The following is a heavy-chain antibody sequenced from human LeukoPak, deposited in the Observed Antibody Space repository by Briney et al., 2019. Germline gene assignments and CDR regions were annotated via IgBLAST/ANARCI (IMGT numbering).Heavy chain of an antibody. CDR1: GYTFTGYY. J-gene: IGHJ5*02. D-gene: IGHD5-12*01. CDR2: INPNSGGT. Sequence: ASVKVSCKASGYTFTGYYMHWVRQAPGQGLEWMGRINPNSGGTNYAQKFQGRVTMTRDTSISTAYMELSRLRSDDTAVYYCARVARGIGVATIRWFDPWGQGNLVTVSS. V-gene: IGHV1-2*06. CDR3: ARVARGIGVATIRWFDP.